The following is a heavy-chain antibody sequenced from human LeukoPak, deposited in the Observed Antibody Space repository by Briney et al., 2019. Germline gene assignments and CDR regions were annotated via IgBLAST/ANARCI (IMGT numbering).Heavy chain of an antibody. D-gene: IGHD3-9*01. CDR3: ARERGDILTGYYESL. J-gene: IGHJ4*02. V-gene: IGHV1-69*13. CDR2: IIPIFGTA. Sequence: SVKVSCKASGYTFTSYGISWVRQAPGQGLEWMGGIIPIFGTANYAQKFQGRVTITADESTSTAYMELSSLRSEDTAVYYCARERGDILTGYYESLWGQGTLVTVSS. CDR1: GYTFTSYG.